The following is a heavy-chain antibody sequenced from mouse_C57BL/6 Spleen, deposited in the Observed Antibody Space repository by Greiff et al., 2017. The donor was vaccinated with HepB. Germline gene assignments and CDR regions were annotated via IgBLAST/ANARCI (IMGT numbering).Heavy chain of an antibody. CDR3: ARGDYYGSSNYFDY. Sequence: QVQLQQSGAELVRPGTSVKVSCKASGYAFTNYLIEWVKQRPGQGLEWIGVINPGSGGTNYNEKFKGKATLTADKSSSTAYMQLSSLTSEDSAVYFCARGDYYGSSNYFDYWGQGTTLTVSS. D-gene: IGHD1-1*01. CDR2: INPGSGGT. J-gene: IGHJ2*01. V-gene: IGHV1-54*01. CDR1: GYAFTNYL.